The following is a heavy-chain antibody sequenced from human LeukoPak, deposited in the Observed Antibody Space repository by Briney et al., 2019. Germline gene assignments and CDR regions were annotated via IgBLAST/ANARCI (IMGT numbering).Heavy chain of an antibody. V-gene: IGHV3-33*01. Sequence: PGGSLRLSCAASGFTFSSYGMHWVRQAPGKGLEWVAVIWCDGSNKYYADSVKGRFTISRDNSKNTLYLQMNSLRAEDTAVYYCARTPIRYCSGGSCYWYGMDVWGQGTTVTVSS. CDR3: ARTPIRYCSGGSCYWYGMDV. J-gene: IGHJ6*02. CDR2: IWCDGSNK. CDR1: GFTFSSYG. D-gene: IGHD2-15*01.